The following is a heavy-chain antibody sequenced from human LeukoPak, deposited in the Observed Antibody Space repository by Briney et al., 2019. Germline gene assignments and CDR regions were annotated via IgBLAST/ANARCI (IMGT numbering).Heavy chain of an antibody. D-gene: IGHD1-26*01. Sequence: SETLSLTCAVYGGSFSGYYWSWIRQPPGKGLEWIGEINHSGSTNYNPSLKSRVTISVDTSKNQFSLKLSSVTAADTAMYYCAREGWERKMDVWGKGTTVTISS. V-gene: IGHV4-34*01. CDR2: INHSGST. J-gene: IGHJ6*04. CDR3: AREGWERKMDV. CDR1: GGSFSGYY.